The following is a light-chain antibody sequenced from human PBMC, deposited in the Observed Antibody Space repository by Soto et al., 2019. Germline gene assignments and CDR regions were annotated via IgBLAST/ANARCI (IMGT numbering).Light chain of an antibody. V-gene: IGLV1-40*01. J-gene: IGLJ2*01. CDR2: GNS. Sequence: QSVLTQPPSVSGAPGQRVTISCTGSSSNIGAGYDVHWYQQLPGTAPKLLMYGNSNRPSGVPDRFSGSKSGTSASLAITGLQAEDEADYYCASYTRTTTLVFGGGTKLTVL. CDR1: SSNIGAGYD. CDR3: ASYTRTTTLV.